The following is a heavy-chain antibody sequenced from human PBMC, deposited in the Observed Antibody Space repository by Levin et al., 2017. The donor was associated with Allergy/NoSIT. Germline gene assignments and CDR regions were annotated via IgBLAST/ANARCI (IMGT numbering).Heavy chain of an antibody. CDR2: IRYSSRTK. D-gene: IGHD2-21*02. V-gene: IGHV3-48*01. Sequence: TGGSLRLSCVASGFTFSTYSFNWVRQAPAKGLEWVSYIRYSSRTKYYADSVKGRFTISRDNAKNSLYLQMDSLRAEDTAVYYCVREIYCGGDCFPRPLDYWGQGTLVTVSS. CDR1: GFTFSTYS. CDR3: VREIYCGGDCFPRPLDY. J-gene: IGHJ4*02.